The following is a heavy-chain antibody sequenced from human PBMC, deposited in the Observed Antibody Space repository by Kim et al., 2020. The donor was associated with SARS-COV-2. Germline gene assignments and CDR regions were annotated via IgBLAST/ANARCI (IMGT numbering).Heavy chain of an antibody. V-gene: IGHV3-30*04. CDR1: GFTFSSYA. CDR3: AGRGAAGIYYFDY. J-gene: IGHJ4*02. D-gene: IGHD6-13*01. CDR2: ISYDGSNK. Sequence: GGSLRLSCAASGFTFSSYAMHWVRQAPGKGLEWVAVISYDGSNKYYADSVKGRFTISRDNSKNTLYLQMNSLRAEDTAVYYCAGRGAAGIYYFDYWGQGTLVTVSS.